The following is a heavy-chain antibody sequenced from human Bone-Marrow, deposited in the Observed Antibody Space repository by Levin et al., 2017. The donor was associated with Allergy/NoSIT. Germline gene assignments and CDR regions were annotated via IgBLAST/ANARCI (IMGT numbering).Heavy chain of an antibody. Sequence: PGGSLRLSCAASGFTFSTYWMHWVRQAPGKGLVWVSRIQSNGKTNYADSVKGRFTISRDNAKNTLYLQMNSLTVEDTAVYYCARERFYSDSGSNFSWFDPWGQGTLVTVSS. CDR1: GFTFSTYW. CDR3: ARERFYSDSGSNFSWFDP. D-gene: IGHD3-10*01. J-gene: IGHJ5*02. V-gene: IGHV3-74*01. CDR2: IQSNGKT.